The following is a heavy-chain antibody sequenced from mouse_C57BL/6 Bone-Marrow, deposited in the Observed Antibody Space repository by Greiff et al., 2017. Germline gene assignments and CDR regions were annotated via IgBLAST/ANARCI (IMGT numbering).Heavy chain of an antibody. CDR3: VRDEDYAMDY. V-gene: IGHV10-3*01. CDR1: GFTFNTYA. Sequence: EVQLVESGGGLVQPKGSLKLSCAASGFTFNTYAMHWVRQAPGKGLEWVARIRSKSSNYATYYAVSVKDRFTISRADSQSMLYLQMSNLKTEDTAMYYCVRDEDYAMDYWGQGTSVTVSS. J-gene: IGHJ4*01. CDR2: IRSKSSNYAT.